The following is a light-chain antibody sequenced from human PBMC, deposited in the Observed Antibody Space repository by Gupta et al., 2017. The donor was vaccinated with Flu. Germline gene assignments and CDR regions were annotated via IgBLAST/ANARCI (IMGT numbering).Light chain of an antibody. Sequence: DIQMTQSPSVVSASVGDRVTITCRASESISTWLAWYQQMPGKAPKLLIYDASTWETGVPTRFSGSGAGTDFTLTINSLQPEDFATYYCQQSNKFPFTFGPGTKVDFK. V-gene: IGKV1-12*02. CDR3: QQSNKFPFT. CDR1: ESISTW. CDR2: DAS. J-gene: IGKJ3*01.